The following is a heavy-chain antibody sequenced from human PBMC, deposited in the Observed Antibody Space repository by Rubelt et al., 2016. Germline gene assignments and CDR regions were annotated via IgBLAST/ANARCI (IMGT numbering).Heavy chain of an antibody. Sequence: EVQLVESGGGLVKPGGSLRLSCAASGFIFSSYSMNWVRQAPGKGLEWVSSISSSSSYIYYADSVKGRFTISRGNAKNSLYLQMNSLRAEYTAVYYCAREGLNSYYYMDVWGKGTTVTVSS. J-gene: IGHJ6*03. CDR1: GFIFSSYS. CDR3: AREGLNSYYYMDV. D-gene: IGHD3-16*01. V-gene: IGHV3-21*01. CDR2: ISSSSSYI.